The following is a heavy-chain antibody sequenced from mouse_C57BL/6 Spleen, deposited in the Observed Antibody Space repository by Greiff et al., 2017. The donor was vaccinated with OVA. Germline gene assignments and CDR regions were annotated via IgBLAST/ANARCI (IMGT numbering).Heavy chain of an antibody. Sequence: QVQLQQPGAELVKPGASVKLSCKASGYTFTSYWMQWVKQRPGQGLAWIGEIDPSDSYTNYNQKFKGKATLTVDPSSSTAYMQLSSLTSEDSAVYYCARRGQLRLRGYFDYWGQGTTLTVSS. CDR2: IDPSDSYT. D-gene: IGHD3-2*02. CDR1: GYTFTSYW. J-gene: IGHJ2*01. CDR3: ARRGQLRLRGYFDY. V-gene: IGHV1-50*01.